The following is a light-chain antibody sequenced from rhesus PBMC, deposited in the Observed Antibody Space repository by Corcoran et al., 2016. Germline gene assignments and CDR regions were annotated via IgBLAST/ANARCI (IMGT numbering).Light chain of an antibody. CDR1: QGITND. CDR3: QHYYSTPYS. V-gene: IGKV1-25*01. J-gene: IGKJ2*01. Sequence: DIQMTQSPSSLSASVGDRVTITCRASQGITNDLAWYQQNPGETPKLRIYEASSLQIGIPSRFSGSGSGTDFTLTISSLQSEDFATYYCQHYYSTPYSFGQGTKVEIK. CDR2: EAS.